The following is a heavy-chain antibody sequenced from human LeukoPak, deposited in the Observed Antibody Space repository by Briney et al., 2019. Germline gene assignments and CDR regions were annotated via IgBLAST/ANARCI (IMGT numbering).Heavy chain of an antibody. J-gene: IGHJ5*02. Sequence: ASVKVSCKASGYTFTSYGISWVRQAPGQGLEWMGWISAYNGNTNYAQKLQGRVTMTRDTSTSTVYMELSSLRSEDTAVYYCARERITMVRGVPLGFDPWGQGTLVTVSS. CDR3: ARERITMVRGVPLGFDP. CDR1: GYTFTSYG. V-gene: IGHV1-18*01. D-gene: IGHD3-10*01. CDR2: ISAYNGNT.